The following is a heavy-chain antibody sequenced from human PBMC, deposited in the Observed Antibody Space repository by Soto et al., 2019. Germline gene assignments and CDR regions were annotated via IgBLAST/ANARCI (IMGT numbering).Heavy chain of an antibody. CDR3: ARAGETARDYYYGMDV. CDR1: GGSISSGGYY. Sequence: SETLSLTCTVSGGSISSGGYYWSWIRQHPGKGLEWIGYIYYSGSTYYNPSLKSRVTISVDTSKNQFSLKLSSVTAADTAVYYCARAGETARDYYYGMDVWGQGTTVTVSS. V-gene: IGHV4-31*03. CDR2: IYYSGST. J-gene: IGHJ6*02. D-gene: IGHD2-21*02.